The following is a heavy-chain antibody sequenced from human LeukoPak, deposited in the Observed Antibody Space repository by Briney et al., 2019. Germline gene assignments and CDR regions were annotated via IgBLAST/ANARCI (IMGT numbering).Heavy chain of an antibody. Sequence: GGSLRLSCAASGFTFSSYEMNWVRQVPGKGLEWVANIKPDGTDKNYVDSMEGRFTISRDNAKNSLYLQMNNLRAEDTAIYYCVKLSRSSTGVYWGQGTLVTVSS. V-gene: IGHV3-7*01. J-gene: IGHJ4*02. CDR2: IKPDGTDK. D-gene: IGHD6-6*01. CDR1: GFTFSSYE. CDR3: VKLSRSSTGVY.